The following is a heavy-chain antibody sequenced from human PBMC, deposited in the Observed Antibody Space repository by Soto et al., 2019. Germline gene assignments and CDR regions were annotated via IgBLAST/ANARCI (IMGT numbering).Heavy chain of an antibody. CDR2: INYSGST. Sequence: QVQLQESGPGLVKPSQTLSLTCTVSGGSISSGGYFWSWIRQHPGKGLEWIGDINYSGSTYSNPSLKSRVTISVDTSKNQFSLTLSSVTAADTAVYYCARDILLWFGELPPRAHDAFDIWGQGTMVTVSS. J-gene: IGHJ3*02. CDR3: ARDILLWFGELPPRAHDAFDI. CDR1: GGSISSGGYF. V-gene: IGHV4-31*03. D-gene: IGHD3-10*01.